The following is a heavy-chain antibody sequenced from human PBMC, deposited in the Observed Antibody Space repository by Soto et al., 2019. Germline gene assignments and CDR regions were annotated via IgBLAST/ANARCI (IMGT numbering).Heavy chain of an antibody. CDR2: ISGYNGET. CDR3: ARDGSDPHHNRFET. CDR1: GYTFGSYG. V-gene: IGHV1-18*04. D-gene: IGHD1-26*01. Sequence: QVQLVQSGPEVKKPGASVKVSCKASGYTFGSYGIAWVRQAPGQGLEWMGWISGYNGETNYAQNLQGRVTMTIDTYTSTAYMELRSLRSDDTAVYYCARDGSDPHHNRFETWGQGTLFTVSS. J-gene: IGHJ5*02.